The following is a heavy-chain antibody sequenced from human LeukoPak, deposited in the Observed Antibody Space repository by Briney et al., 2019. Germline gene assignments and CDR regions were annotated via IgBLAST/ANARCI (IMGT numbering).Heavy chain of an antibody. Sequence: SETLSLTCTVSGGAIRSHYWNWIRQPAGKGREGIVRNSSSGYTNDNPVLKSRTTMAVDMSKNQFSLRLNSVTAADTAVYYCASGEHSVDSWGQGMLVTVSS. CDR1: GGAIRSHY. D-gene: IGHD1/OR15-1a*01. CDR3: ASGEHSVDS. CDR2: NSSSGYT. V-gene: IGHV4-4*07. J-gene: IGHJ4*02.